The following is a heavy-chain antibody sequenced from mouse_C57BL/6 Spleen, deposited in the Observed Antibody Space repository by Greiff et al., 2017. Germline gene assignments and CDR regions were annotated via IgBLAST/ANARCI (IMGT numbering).Heavy chain of an antibody. D-gene: IGHD2-2*01. CDR1: GFTFSDYY. CDR2: INYDGSST. V-gene: IGHV5-16*01. J-gene: IGHJ1*03. Sequence: EVQLVESEGGLVQPGSSMKLSCTASGFTFSDYYMAWVRQVPEKGLEWVANINYDGSSTYYLDSLKSRFIISRDNAKNILYLQMSSLKSEDTATYYCARDRGYGYYRYFDVWGTGTTVTVSS. CDR3: ARDRGYGYYRYFDV.